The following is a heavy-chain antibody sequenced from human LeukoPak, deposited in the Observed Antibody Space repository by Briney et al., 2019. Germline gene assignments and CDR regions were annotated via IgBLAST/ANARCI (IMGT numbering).Heavy chain of an antibody. Sequence: GGSLRLSCAASGFTFSSHAMSWVRQAPGKGLEWVSGISGSGVSTYYADSVKGCSTISRDNSKNTLYLQMNSLRAEDTAVYYCARDLLGLLGPRFDYWGQGTLVTVSS. CDR2: ISGSGVST. D-gene: IGHD2-15*01. CDR3: ARDLLGLLGPRFDY. CDR1: GFTFSSHA. J-gene: IGHJ4*02. V-gene: IGHV3-23*01.